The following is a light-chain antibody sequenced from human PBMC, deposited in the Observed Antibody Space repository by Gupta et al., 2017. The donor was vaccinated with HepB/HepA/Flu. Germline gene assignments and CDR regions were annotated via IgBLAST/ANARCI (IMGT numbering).Light chain of an antibody. CDR1: SSNIGTYY. CDR2: KNS. CDR3: AGWDDSLDGRWV. Sequence: QSVLTQPPSASGTPGQRVSISCSGSSSNIGTYYVFWYQQLPGTAPKLLIYKNSQRPSGVPDRFSGSKSGTSASLAISGLRSEDEADYYCAGWDDSLDGRWVFGGGTKVTVL. V-gene: IGLV1-47*01. J-gene: IGLJ3*02.